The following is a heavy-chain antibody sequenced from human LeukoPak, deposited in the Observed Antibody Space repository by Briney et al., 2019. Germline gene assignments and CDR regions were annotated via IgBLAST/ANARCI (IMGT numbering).Heavy chain of an antibody. CDR1: GGSFSGYY. D-gene: IGHD2-2*03. Sequence: SETLSLTCAVYGGSFSGYYWSWIRQPPGKGLEWIGETNHSGSTNYNPSLKSRVTISVDTSKNQFSLKLSSVTAADTAVYYCARVWISRHLSGAFDIWGQGTMVTVSS. J-gene: IGHJ3*02. V-gene: IGHV4-34*01. CDR3: ARVWISRHLSGAFDI. CDR2: TNHSGST.